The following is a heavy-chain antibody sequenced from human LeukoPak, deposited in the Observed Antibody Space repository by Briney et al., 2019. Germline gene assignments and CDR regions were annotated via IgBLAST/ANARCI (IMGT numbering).Heavy chain of an antibody. CDR2: INPNSGGT. CDR1: GYTFTGYC. V-gene: IGHV1-2*02. D-gene: IGHD1-26*01. J-gene: IGHJ4*02. CDR3: ARNRPAAGWELLRFYFDY. Sequence: ASVKVSCKASGYTFTGYCMHWVRQAPGQGLEWMGWINPNSGGTNYAQKFQGRVTMTRDTSISTAYMELSRLRSDDTAVYYCARNRPAAGWELLRFYFDYWGQGTLVTVSS.